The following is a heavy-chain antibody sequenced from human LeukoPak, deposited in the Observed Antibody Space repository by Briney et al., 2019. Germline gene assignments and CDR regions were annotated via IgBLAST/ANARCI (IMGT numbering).Heavy chain of an antibody. V-gene: IGHV3-30*18. CDR1: GFTFSSYG. CDR3: AKDNCSGGSCYFDY. D-gene: IGHD2-15*01. CDR2: ISYDGSNK. J-gene: IGHJ4*02. Sequence: GGSLRLSCAASGFTFSSYGMHWVRQAPGKGLEWVAVISYDGSNKYYADSEKGRFTISRDNSKNTLYLQMNSLRAEDTAVYYCAKDNCSGGSCYFDYWGQGTLVTVSS.